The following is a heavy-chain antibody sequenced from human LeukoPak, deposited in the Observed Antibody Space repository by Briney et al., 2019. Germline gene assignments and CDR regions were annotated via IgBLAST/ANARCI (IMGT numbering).Heavy chain of an antibody. J-gene: IGHJ4*02. Sequence: SETLSLTCNVSGGSITSGSYYWGWIRQPPGKGLEWIGSVDHSGGTYYNPSLRSRVSISVDTSKNQFSLKLSSVTAADTAVYSCAGFTFFRGVITFDYWGQGTLVTVSS. V-gene: IGHV4-39*07. D-gene: IGHD3-10*01. CDR3: AGFTFFRGVITFDY. CDR1: GGSITSGSYY. CDR2: VDHSGGT.